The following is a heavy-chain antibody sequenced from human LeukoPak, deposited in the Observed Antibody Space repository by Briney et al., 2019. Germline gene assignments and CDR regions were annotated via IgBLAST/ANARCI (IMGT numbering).Heavy chain of an antibody. V-gene: IGHV4-4*02. D-gene: IGHD2-2*01. CDR2: IFHSGST. J-gene: IGHJ6*04. CDR1: GGSISSSNW. CDR3: ARANLVVVPTAIYYYGMDV. Sequence: SGTLSLTCAVSGGSISSSNWWTWVRQPPGKGLEWIGEIFHSGSTNYNPSLKSRVTISVDKSKNQSSLKLSSVTAADTAVYYCARANLVVVPTAIYYYGMDVWGKGTTVTVSS.